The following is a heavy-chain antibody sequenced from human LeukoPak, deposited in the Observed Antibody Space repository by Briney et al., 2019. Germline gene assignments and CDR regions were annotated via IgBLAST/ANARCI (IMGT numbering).Heavy chain of an antibody. CDR3: ARTGTYDGDQSWYYGMDV. Sequence: GGSLRLSCTASGFTFSSNWMTWVRQAPGKGLEWVANINEDGGGKYYVESVKGRFTISRDNAKNSLYLQMNSLRAEDTAVYYCARTGTYDGDQSWYYGMDVWGQGTTVTVSS. CDR2: INEDGGGK. D-gene: IGHD4-17*01. V-gene: IGHV3-7*01. J-gene: IGHJ6*02. CDR1: GFTFSSNW.